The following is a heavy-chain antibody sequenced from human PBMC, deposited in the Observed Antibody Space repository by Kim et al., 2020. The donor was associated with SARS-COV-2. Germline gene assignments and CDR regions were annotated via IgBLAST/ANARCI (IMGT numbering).Heavy chain of an antibody. Sequence: GGSLRLSCSASGFTFSSYAMHWVRQAPGKGLEWVATISGSGDGTYYADSVKGRFTVSRDNSKNTLYLQMNSLRAGDTAVYYCSKSLNSQEPRPYYFQYWGEGTRVTVSS. CDR3: SKSLNSQEPRPYYFQY. V-gene: IGHV3-23*01. J-gene: IGHJ4*02. D-gene: IGHD3-16*01. CDR2: ISGSGDGT. CDR1: GFTFSSYA.